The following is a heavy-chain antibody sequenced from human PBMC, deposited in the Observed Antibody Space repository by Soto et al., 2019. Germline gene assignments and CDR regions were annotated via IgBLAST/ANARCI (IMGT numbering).Heavy chain of an antibody. CDR3: ARDLGQWLVLDY. CDR1: GFTFSKYW. V-gene: IGHV3-7*01. D-gene: IGHD6-19*01. J-gene: IGHJ4*02. Sequence: LRLSCAASGFTFSKYWMSWARQAPGKGLEWVANIKQDGSEKYYVDSVRGRFTISRDNSKNTLYLQMNSLRAEDTAVYYCARDLGQWLVLDYWGQGTLVTVSS. CDR2: IKQDGSEK.